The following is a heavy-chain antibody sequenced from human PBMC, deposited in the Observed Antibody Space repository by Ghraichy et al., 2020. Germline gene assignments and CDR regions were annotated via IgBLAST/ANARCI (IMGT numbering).Heavy chain of an antibody. CDR1: GGSISTYY. Sequence: SETLSLTCTISGGSISTYYWSWIRQPPGKGLEWIGNIYYSGSTNYSPSLKSRVTISVDTSKNQFSLKLSSVTAVDTAVYYCARRGRVLSYFAMDVWGQGTTVTVSS. J-gene: IGHJ6*02. D-gene: IGHD3-10*01. V-gene: IGHV4-59*01. CDR3: ARRGRVLSYFAMDV. CDR2: IYYSGST.